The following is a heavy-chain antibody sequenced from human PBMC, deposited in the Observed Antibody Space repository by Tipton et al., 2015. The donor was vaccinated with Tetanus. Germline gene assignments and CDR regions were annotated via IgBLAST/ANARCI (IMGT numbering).Heavy chain of an antibody. CDR3: ARGITDGYNRRLDY. D-gene: IGHD5-24*01. J-gene: IGHJ4*02. CDR2: ISDTASTI. V-gene: IGHV3-11*01. CDR1: GLSFSDYF. Sequence: SLRLSCAASGLSFSDYFMGWVRQAPGEGLEWISYISDTASTIHYADSVRGRFTISRDNAKESLFLEMNSLRAEDTAVYYCARGITDGYNRRLDYWGQGLRVAVS.